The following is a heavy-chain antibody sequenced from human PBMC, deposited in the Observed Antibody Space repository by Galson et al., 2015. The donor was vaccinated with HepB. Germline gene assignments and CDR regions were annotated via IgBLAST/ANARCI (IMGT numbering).Heavy chain of an antibody. CDR2: ISYDGSNK. CDR1: GFTFSSYA. Sequence: SLRLSCAASGFTFSSYAMHWVRQAPGKGLEWVAVISYDGSNKYYADSVKGRFTISRDNSKNTLYLQMNSLRAEDTAVYYCARDRMGATRSDYYYYYGMDVWGQGTTVTVSS. V-gene: IGHV3-30-3*01. D-gene: IGHD1-26*01. J-gene: IGHJ6*02. CDR3: ARDRMGATRSDYYYYYGMDV.